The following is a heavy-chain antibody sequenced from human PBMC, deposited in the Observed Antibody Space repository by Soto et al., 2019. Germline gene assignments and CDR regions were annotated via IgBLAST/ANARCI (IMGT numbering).Heavy chain of an antibody. Sequence: GSLRLSCAASGFTFSSYSMNWVRQALGKGLEWVSYMSGSSSTIHYADSVKGRFTISRDNAKNSLYLQMNSLRDEDTAVYYCARSEFYFGSSGYHFDYWGQGTLVTVS. D-gene: IGHD3-22*01. CDR3: ARSEFYFGSSGYHFDY. CDR2: MSGSSSTI. CDR1: GFTFSSYS. J-gene: IGHJ4*02. V-gene: IGHV3-48*02.